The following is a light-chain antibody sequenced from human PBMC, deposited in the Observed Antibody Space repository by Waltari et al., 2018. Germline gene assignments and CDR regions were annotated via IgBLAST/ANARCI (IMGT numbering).Light chain of an antibody. V-gene: IGLV3-10*01. Sequence: SHELTQPPSVSVSPGQTARITCSGDALSRKYAYWYQQKSGQAPVLVIYEDSKRPSGIPEGFSGSGSGTMATLTISGAQVDDEADYCCYSSDNSGFYKLFGGGTKLTVL. CDR3: YSSDNSGFYKL. CDR1: ALSRKY. J-gene: IGLJ2*01. CDR2: EDS.